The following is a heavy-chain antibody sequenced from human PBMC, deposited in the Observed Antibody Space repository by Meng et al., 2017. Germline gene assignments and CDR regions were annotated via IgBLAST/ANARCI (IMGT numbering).Heavy chain of an antibody. J-gene: IGHJ4*02. CDR2: INHSGST. CDR3: ASSGYSYGYRFDY. D-gene: IGHD5-18*01. CDR1: GGSFSVTS. V-gene: IGHV4-34*01. Sequence: QVQLLELRTGSFNPSATRPLTCTVYGGSFSVTSWGWTRQHPGKGLEWIGEINHSGSTNYNPSLKSRVTISVDTSKNQFSLKLSSVTAADTAVYYCASSGYSYGYRFDYWGQGTLVTVSS.